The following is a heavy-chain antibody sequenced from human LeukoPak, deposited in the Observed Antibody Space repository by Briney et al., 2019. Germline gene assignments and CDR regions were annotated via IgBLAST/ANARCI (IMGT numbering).Heavy chain of an antibody. CDR3: ARLESGYYGSGSPDY. CDR1: GYSTSSGYY. D-gene: IGHD3-10*01. Sequence: PSETLSLTXAVSGYSTSSGYYWGWIRQPPGKGLEWIGSIYHSGSTYYNPSLKSRVTISVDTSKNQFSLKLSSVTAADTAVYYCARLESGYYGSGSPDYWGQGTLVTVSS. J-gene: IGHJ4*02. CDR2: IYHSGST. V-gene: IGHV4-38-2*01.